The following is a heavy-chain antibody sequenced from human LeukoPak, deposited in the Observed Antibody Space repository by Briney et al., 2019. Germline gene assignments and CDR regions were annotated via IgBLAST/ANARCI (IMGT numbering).Heavy chain of an antibody. Sequence: GGSLRLSCAASGFTFRSYGMHWVRQAPGKGLEWVAVISYDGSKEHYGDSVKGRFSISRDNSKNTLYLQMNSLRAEDTAVYYCAKEYDSLYYFDYWGQGTLVAVSS. J-gene: IGHJ4*02. CDR3: AKEYDSLYYFDY. V-gene: IGHV3-30*18. D-gene: IGHD3-16*01. CDR1: GFTFRSYG. CDR2: ISYDGSKE.